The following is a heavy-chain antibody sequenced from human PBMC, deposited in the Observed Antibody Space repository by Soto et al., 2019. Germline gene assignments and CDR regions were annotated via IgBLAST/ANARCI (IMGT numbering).Heavy chain of an antibody. Sequence: SETLSHTXTISGGSVSVYYWSWIRQSTGQGLEWIGYIYASGSPYYNPSLRSRVTISADTSKNQISLKLTSPTAADTAVYYCARGVGSSPPQYWGRGTLVTVPS. CDR1: GGSVSVYY. CDR3: ARGVGSSPPQY. V-gene: IGHV4-59*02. CDR2: IYASGSP. D-gene: IGHD1-26*01. J-gene: IGHJ4*02.